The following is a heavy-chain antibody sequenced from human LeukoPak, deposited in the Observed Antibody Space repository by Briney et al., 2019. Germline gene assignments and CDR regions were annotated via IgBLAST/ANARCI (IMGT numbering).Heavy chain of an antibody. CDR2: LSGGGSSGVST. V-gene: IGHV3-23*01. D-gene: IGHD3-10*01. Sequence: GGSLRLSCAASGFTFSSYAMTWVRQAPGKGLDWVSGLSGGGSSGVSTYYADSVKGRFTISRDNSKNTLYLQMNSLRAEDTAVYYCARVQIQRLGRYGSGSSIWFDPWGQGTLVTVSS. CDR1: GFTFSSYA. J-gene: IGHJ5*02. CDR3: ARVQIQRLGRYGSGSSIWFDP.